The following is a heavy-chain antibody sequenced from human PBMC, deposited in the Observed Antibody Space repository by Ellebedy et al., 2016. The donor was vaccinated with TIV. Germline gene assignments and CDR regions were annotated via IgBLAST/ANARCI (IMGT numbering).Heavy chain of an antibody. V-gene: IGHV3-23*01. CDR1: GFSFNNAY. J-gene: IGHJ4*02. CDR3: AKDLAAGTTLRLDY. D-gene: IGHD1-1*01. Sequence: GESLKISCAASGFSFNNAYMSWVRQAPGKGLEWVSGTSSGGATTYYADFVKGRFTISRDNSKNTLYLQMNSLRAEDTAVYYCAKDLAAGTTLRLDYWGQGTLVTVSS. CDR2: TSSGGATT.